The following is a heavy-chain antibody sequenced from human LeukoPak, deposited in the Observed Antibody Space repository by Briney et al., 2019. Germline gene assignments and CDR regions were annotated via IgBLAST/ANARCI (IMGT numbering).Heavy chain of an antibody. J-gene: IGHJ4*02. V-gene: IGHV4-34*01. CDR3: ARGGQWLVRHLDY. Sequence: SETLSLTCAVYGGSFSGYYWSWIRQPPGKGLEWIGEINHSGSTNYNPSLKSRVTVSVDTSKNQFSLKLSSVTAADTAVYYCARGGQWLVRHLDYWGQGTLVTVSS. D-gene: IGHD6-19*01. CDR1: GGSFSGYY. CDR2: INHSGST.